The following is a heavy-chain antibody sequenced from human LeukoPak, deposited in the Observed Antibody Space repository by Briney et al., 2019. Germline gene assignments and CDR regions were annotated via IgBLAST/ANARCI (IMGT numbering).Heavy chain of an antibody. D-gene: IGHD1-1*01. Sequence: GALRLSCAASGFNFRDYAMSWVRQAPARGLEWVSSLRGNDETFYADSVKGRFTLSRDNSKNTVYLQLNNLRVEDTAMYYCARASRVSNADAVCWGQGTLVTVSS. CDR1: GFNFRDYA. CDR3: ARASRVSNADAVC. J-gene: IGHJ4*02. CDR2: LRGNDET. V-gene: IGHV3-23*01.